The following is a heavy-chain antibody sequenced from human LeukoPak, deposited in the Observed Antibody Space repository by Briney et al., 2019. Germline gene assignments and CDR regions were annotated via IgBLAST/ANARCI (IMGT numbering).Heavy chain of an antibody. CDR2: ISGYNGNT. D-gene: IGHD7-27*01. Sequence: GASVTVSFKSSGYTFTICGISWVRQAPGQGPEWMGWISGYNGNTKYAQKVQGRVTMTTDTPTSTAYMELRGLTSDDTAVYYCARDGRAGDYWFDPWGQGTLVTVSS. CDR1: GYTFTICG. J-gene: IGHJ5*02. V-gene: IGHV1-18*01. CDR3: ARDGRAGDYWFDP.